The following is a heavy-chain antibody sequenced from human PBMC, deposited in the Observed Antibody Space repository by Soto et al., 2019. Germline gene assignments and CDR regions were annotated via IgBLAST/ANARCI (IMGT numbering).Heavy chain of an antibody. CDR3: ARDGIAVAGTDLAYYYYGMDV. CDR1: GFTFSSYS. Sequence: GGSLRLSCAASGFTFSSYSMNWVRQAPGKGLEWVSYISSSSSTIYYADSVKGRFTISRDNAKNSLYLQMNSLRDEDTAVYYCARDGIAVAGTDLAYYYYGMDVWGQGTTVTVSS. D-gene: IGHD6-19*01. V-gene: IGHV3-48*02. J-gene: IGHJ6*02. CDR2: ISSSSSTI.